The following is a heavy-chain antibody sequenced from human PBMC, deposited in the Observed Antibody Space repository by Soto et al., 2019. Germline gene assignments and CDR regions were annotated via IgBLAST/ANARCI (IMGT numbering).Heavy chain of an antibody. CDR1: GGSISSYY. CDR3: ARDLGFYDSSGYAFDI. V-gene: IGHV4-59*01. CDR2: IYYSGST. Sequence: QVQLQESGPGLVKPSETLSLTCTVSGGSISSYYWSWIRQPPGKGLEWIGYIYYSGSTNYNPSLKSRVTISVDTSKNQFSLKLSSVTAADTAVYYCARDLGFYDSSGYAFDIWGQGTMFTVSS. J-gene: IGHJ3*02. D-gene: IGHD3-22*01.